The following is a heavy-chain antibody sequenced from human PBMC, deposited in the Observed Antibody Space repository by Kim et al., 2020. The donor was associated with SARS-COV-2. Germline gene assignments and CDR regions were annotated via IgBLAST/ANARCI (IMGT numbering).Heavy chain of an antibody. Sequence: SETLSLTCTVSGGSISSGGYYWSWIRQHPGKGLEWIGYIYYSGGTYYNPSLKSRVTISVDTSKNQFSLKLSSVTAADTAVYYCARIRVLRAFDIWGQGTMVTVSS. CDR2: IYYSGGT. J-gene: IGHJ3*02. CDR1: GGSISSGGYY. V-gene: IGHV4-31*03. CDR3: ARIRVLRAFDI. D-gene: IGHD3-3*02.